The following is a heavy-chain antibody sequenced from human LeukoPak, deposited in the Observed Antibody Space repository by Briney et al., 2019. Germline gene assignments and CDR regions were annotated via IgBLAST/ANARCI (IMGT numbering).Heavy chain of an antibody. CDR2: ISGYNGNT. J-gene: IGHJ4*02. CDR1: GYTFTTYN. V-gene: IGHV1-18*01. CDR3: ARDPNYDSSGYLDY. D-gene: IGHD3-22*01. Sequence: AASVKVSCKASGYTFTTYNINWVRQAPGQGLEWMGWISGYNGNTNYAQKLQGRVTMTTDTSTSTAYMELRSLKSDDTAVYYCARDPNYDSSGYLDYWGQGTLVTVSS.